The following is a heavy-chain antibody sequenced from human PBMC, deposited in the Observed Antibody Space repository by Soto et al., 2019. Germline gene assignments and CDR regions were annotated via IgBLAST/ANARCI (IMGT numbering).Heavy chain of an antibody. D-gene: IGHD6-19*01. CDR2: INQDGGVT. J-gene: IGHJ4*02. CDR3: ARYFRGSGRYFFDY. Sequence: ESGGGLVQPGGSLRLSCVASGFTFISSFMGWIRQAPGKGLEWVANINQDGGVTYYVDSVEGRFTISRDNTKVSLYLQMNSLRGEDTAMYYCARYFRGSGRYFFDYWGQGTLVTVSS. CDR1: GFTFISSF. V-gene: IGHV3-7*03.